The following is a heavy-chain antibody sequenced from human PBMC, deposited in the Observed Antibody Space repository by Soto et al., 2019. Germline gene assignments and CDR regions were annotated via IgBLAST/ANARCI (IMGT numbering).Heavy chain of an antibody. J-gene: IGHJ5*02. CDR1: GGSISSSSYY. CDR2: IYYSGST. CDR3: ARLRGGARNNWFDP. V-gene: IGHV4-39*01. Sequence: SETLSLTCTVSGGSISSSSYYWGWIRQPPAKGLEWIGKIYYSGSTYYNPSLKSRVTISVDTSKNQFSLKLSSVTAADTAVYYCARLRGGARNNWFDPWGQGALVTVSS.